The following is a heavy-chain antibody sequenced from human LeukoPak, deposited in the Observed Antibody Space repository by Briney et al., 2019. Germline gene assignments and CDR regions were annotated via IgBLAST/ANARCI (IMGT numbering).Heavy chain of an antibody. CDR1: GGTFSSYA. V-gene: IGHV1-69*13. CDR2: IIPIFGTA. CDR3: ARTYYDILTGYSMASYYYYGMDV. D-gene: IGHD3-9*01. J-gene: IGHJ6*02. Sequence: SVKVSCTASGGTFSSYAISWVRQAPEQGLEWMGGIIPIFGTANYAQKFQGRVTITADESTSTAYMELSSLRSEDTAVYYCARTYYDILTGYSMASYYYYGMDVWGQGTTVTVSS.